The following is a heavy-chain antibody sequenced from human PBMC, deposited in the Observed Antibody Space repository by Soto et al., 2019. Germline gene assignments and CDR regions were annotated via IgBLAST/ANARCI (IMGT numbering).Heavy chain of an antibody. CDR1: GGSISSYY. D-gene: IGHD6-13*01. CDR2: IYYSGST. V-gene: IGHV4-59*01. J-gene: IGHJ4*02. Sequence: PSETLSLTCTVSGGSISSYYWGWIRQPPGKGLEWIGYIYYSGSTNYNPSLKSRVTISVDTSKNQFSLKLSSVTAADTAVYYCARDRRKSSSWYWYYFAYWGQGTLVTVSS. CDR3: ARDRRKSSSWYWYYFAY.